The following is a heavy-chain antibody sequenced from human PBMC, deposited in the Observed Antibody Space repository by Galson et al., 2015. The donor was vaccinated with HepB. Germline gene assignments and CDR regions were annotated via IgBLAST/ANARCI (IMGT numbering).Heavy chain of an antibody. CDR1: GGSVSSGSYY. CDR2: IYYSGST. D-gene: IGHD2-15*01. Sequence: SETLSLTCTVSGGSVSSGSYYWSWIRQPPGKGLEWIGYIYYSGSTNYNPSLKSRVTISVDTSKNQFSLKLSSVTAADTAVYYCARDRSTNCSGGSCYSGVDWYFELWGRGTLVTVSS. CDR3: ARDRSTNCSGGSCYSGVDWYFEL. J-gene: IGHJ2*01. V-gene: IGHV4-61*01.